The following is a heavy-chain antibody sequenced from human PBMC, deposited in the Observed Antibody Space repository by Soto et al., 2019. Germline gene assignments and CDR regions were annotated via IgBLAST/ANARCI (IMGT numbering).Heavy chain of an antibody. V-gene: IGHV3-30-3*01. CDR3: ARSNTYDSSGYTWFDP. CDR1: GFTFSSYA. D-gene: IGHD3-22*01. Sequence: VQLVESGGGVVQPGRSLRLSCAASGFTFSSYAMHWVRQAPGKGLEWVAVISYDGSNKYYADSVKGRFTISRDNCKNTLYLQMNSLRAEDTAVYYCARSNTYDSSGYTWFDPWGQGTLVTVSS. CDR2: ISYDGSNK. J-gene: IGHJ5*02.